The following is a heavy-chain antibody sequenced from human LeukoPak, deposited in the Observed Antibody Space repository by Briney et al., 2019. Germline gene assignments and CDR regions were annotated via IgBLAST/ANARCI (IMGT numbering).Heavy chain of an antibody. Sequence: GGSLRLSCAASGFTFSSYAMTWVRQAPGKGLEWVSLISGSGGTTYYADSVRGRFTISRDNAKNTVYLQMNSLRAEDTAVYYCARVLSGSWDWFDPWGQGTLVTVSS. D-gene: IGHD3-22*01. CDR1: GFTFSSYA. CDR3: ARVLSGSWDWFDP. CDR2: ISGSGGTT. J-gene: IGHJ5*02. V-gene: IGHV3-23*01.